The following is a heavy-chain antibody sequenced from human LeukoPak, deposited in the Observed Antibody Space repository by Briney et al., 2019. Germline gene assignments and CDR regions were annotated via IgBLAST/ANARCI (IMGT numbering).Heavy chain of an antibody. CDR2: IYHSGST. D-gene: IGHD4-17*01. J-gene: IGHJ5*02. V-gene: IGHV4-30-2*01. Sequence: SETLSLTCAVSGGSISSGGYSWSWIRQPPGKGLEWIGYIYHSGSTYYNPSLKSRVTISVDRSKNQFSLKLSSVTAADTAVYYCARAGGDYWDWFDPWGQGTLVTVSS. CDR3: ARAGGDYWDWFDP. CDR1: GGSISSGGYS.